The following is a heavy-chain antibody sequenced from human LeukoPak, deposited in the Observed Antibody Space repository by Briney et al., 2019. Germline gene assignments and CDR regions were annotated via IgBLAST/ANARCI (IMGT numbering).Heavy chain of an antibody. CDR3: AKGEGDGYNLDY. V-gene: IGHV3-33*06. CDR1: EFTFSSYW. J-gene: IGHJ4*02. D-gene: IGHD5-24*01. CDR2: IWYDGSNK. Sequence: PGGSLRLSCAASEFTFSSYWMHWVRQAPGKGLEWVAVIWYDGSNKYYADSVKGRFTISRDNSKNTLYLQMNSLRAEDTAVYYCAKGEGDGYNLDYWGQGTLVTVSS.